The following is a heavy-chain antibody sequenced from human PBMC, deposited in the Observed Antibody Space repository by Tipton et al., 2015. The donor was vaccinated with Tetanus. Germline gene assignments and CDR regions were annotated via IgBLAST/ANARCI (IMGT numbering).Heavy chain of an antibody. Sequence: TLSLTCSVSGASINAGGYLWTWVRQRPGEGLEWIGNIYYSGSTSYNPSLKSRVTISVDTSKNQLSLKLTSVTAADTAVYYCASMTPVDWYFDLWGRGTLVTVSS. CDR1: GASINAGGYL. J-gene: IGHJ2*01. CDR3: ASMTPVDWYFDL. V-gene: IGHV4-61*08. D-gene: IGHD4-23*01. CDR2: IYYSGST.